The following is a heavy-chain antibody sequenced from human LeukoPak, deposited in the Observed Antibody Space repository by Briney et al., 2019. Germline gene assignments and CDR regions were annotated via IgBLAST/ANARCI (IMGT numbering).Heavy chain of an antibody. CDR1: GFTFSSSS. V-gene: IGHV3-21*01. D-gene: IGHD4-17*01. J-gene: IGHJ6*02. CDR2: ITSSSSFI. Sequence: PGGSLRLSCAASGFTFSSSSMNWVRQAPGKGLEWVSSITSSSSFIYYADSVKGRFTISRDNAKNSLYLQMNSLRAEDTAVYYCARKDDCGDIYGMDVWGQGTTVTVSS. CDR3: ARKDDCGDIYGMDV.